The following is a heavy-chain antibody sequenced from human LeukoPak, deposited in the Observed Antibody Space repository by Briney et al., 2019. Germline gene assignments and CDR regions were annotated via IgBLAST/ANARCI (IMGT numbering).Heavy chain of an antibody. D-gene: IGHD3-16*01. CDR2: INPETEKT. J-gene: IGHJ5*02. Sequence: GASVSVSCKASGHTFRDLYIHWVRQAPGQGPEWMGIINPETEKTGYAQTFQGRVTMTSDISTSTVFMDLRRLTSGDTAIYYCARSHYSYDADGYRLPDNWFDHWGQGTLVTVSS. CDR3: ARSHYSYDADGYRLPDNWFDH. CDR1: GHTFRDLY. V-gene: IGHV1-46*01.